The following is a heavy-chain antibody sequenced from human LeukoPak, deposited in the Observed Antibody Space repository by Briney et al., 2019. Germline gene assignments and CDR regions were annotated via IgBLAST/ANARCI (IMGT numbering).Heavy chain of an antibody. CDR3: ARGTTGTSGFVDY. J-gene: IGHJ4*02. Sequence: SETLSLTCAVYGGSFSGYYWSWIRQPPGKGLEWIGEINHSGSTNYNPSLKSRVTISVDTSKNQFSLKLGSVTAADTAVYYCARGTTGTSGFVDYWGQGTLVTVSS. D-gene: IGHD1-1*01. CDR2: INHSGST. V-gene: IGHV4-34*01. CDR1: GGSFSGYY.